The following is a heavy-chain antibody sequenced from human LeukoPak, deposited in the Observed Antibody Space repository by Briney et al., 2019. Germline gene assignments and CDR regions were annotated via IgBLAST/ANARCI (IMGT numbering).Heavy chain of an antibody. D-gene: IGHD2-21*02. CDR2: IKQDGSEK. CDR1: GFTFSSYW. J-gene: IGHJ4*02. V-gene: IGHV3-7*01. Sequence: GGSLRLSCAASGFTFSSYWMSWVRQAPGKGLEWVANIKQDGSEKYYVDSVKGRFTISRDNAKNSLYLQMNSLRAEDTAVYCCARGGPYCGGDCYYFDYGGQGTLVTVSS. CDR3: ARGGPYCGGDCYYFDY.